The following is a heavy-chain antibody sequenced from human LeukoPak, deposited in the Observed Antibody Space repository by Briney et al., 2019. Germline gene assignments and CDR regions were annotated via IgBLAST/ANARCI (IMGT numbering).Heavy chain of an antibody. D-gene: IGHD2-15*01. J-gene: IGHJ3*02. Sequence: GGSLRLSCAASGFTVSSNYMSWVRQAPGKGLEWVSVIYSGGSTYYADSVKGRFTISRDNSKNTLYLQMNSLRAEDTAVYYCASDIVVVVAATRGDAFDIWGQGTMVTVSS. CDR1: GFTVSSNY. CDR3: ASDIVVVVAATRGDAFDI. CDR2: IYSGGST. V-gene: IGHV3-53*01.